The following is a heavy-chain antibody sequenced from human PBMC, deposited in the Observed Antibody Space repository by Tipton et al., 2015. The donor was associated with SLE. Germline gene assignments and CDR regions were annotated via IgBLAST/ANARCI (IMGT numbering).Heavy chain of an antibody. CDR3: ARSHSSGWLNFDY. V-gene: IGHV4-59*12. D-gene: IGHD6-19*01. CDR1: GGSISSYY. Sequence: LRLSCTVSGGSISSYYWSWIRQPPGKGLEWIGYIYYSGSTNYNPSLKSRVTISVDTSKNQFSLKLSSVTAADTAVYYCARSHSSGWLNFDYWGQGTLVTVSS. CDR2: IYYSGST. J-gene: IGHJ4*02.